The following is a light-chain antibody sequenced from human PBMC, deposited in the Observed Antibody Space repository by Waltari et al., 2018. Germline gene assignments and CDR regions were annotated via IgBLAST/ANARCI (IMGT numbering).Light chain of an antibody. CDR3: LSYTTINTWV. V-gene: IGLV2-14*01. J-gene: IGLJ3*02. CDR1: RSDIGAFNR. Sequence: QSALTQPASVSGSPGQSLTIPFSGTRSDIGAFNRVSWYHPFAGKAPRLLIYEDTLRPSEISDRFSGAKSGDTASLTISGLQAEDEADYFCLSYTTINTWVFGGGTKVTVL. CDR2: EDT.